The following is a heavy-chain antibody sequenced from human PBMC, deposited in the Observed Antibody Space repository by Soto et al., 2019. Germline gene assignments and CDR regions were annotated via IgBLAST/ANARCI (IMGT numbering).Heavy chain of an antibody. CDR1: GFTFSRHW. V-gene: IGHV3-74*01. Sequence: GGSLRLSCAASGFTFSRHWIHWVRQAPGQGLVWVSRTKTDGTTSFADSVRGRFTISRDNAENTLYLQMNSLRAEDTAVYYCVRDMRAVPWYGGISSAFDMWGQGTMVTVSS. CDR2: TKTDGTT. D-gene: IGHD3-10*01. J-gene: IGHJ3*02. CDR3: VRDMRAVPWYGGISSAFDM.